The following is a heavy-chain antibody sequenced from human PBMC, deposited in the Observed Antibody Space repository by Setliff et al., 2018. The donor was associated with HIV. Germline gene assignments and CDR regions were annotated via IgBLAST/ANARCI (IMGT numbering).Heavy chain of an antibody. V-gene: IGHV4-39*01. J-gene: IGHJ4*02. CDR3: ARQTWEYYDTLTGYYRSPKNFDS. CDR1: GGSNNRSNYY. CDR2: ISYTGST. Sequence: SETLSLTCTVPGGSNNRSNYYWGWIRQPPGKGLEWIGTISYTGSTYYDPSLKSRVTISLDTSKNQFFLKLSSVTAPDTAIYYCARQTWEYYDTLTGYYRSPKNFDSWGQGTLVTVSS. D-gene: IGHD3-9*01.